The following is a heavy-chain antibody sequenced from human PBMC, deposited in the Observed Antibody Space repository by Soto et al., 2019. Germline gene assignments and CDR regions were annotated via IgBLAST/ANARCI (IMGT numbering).Heavy chain of an antibody. D-gene: IGHD3-16*01. CDR2: INPADSDI. J-gene: IGHJ4*02. CDR1: GYSFTSNW. V-gene: IGHV5-51*01. CDR3: ARHQRDDASRKIDC. Sequence: GESLKISCQGSGYSFTSNWIGWVRQMPGKGLEWMGIINPADSDIKYSPSFQGQVTISADKSIGTAYLQWSSLKASDTAMYYCARHQRDDASRKIDCWGQGTLVTVSS.